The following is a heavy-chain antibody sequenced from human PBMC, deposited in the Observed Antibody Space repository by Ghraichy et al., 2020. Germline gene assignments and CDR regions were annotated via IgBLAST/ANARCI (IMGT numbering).Heavy chain of an antibody. J-gene: IGHJ6*02. V-gene: IGHV3-23*01. D-gene: IGHD3-10*01. CDR2: ISGSAVST. CDR1: GFTFSSYA. CDR3: AKFTGRDYYYGMDV. Sequence: GGSLRLSCAASGFTFSSYAMTWVRQDPGKGLEWVSAISGSAVSTYYADSVKGRFTISRDNSKNTLFLQMNSLRAEDTAVYYCAKFTGRDYYYGMDVWGQGTTVTVSS.